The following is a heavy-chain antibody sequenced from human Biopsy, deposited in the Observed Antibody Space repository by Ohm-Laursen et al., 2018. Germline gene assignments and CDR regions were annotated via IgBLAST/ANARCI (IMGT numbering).Heavy chain of an antibody. D-gene: IGHD5-24*01. CDR3: ARERGGYKRTDY. J-gene: IGHJ4*02. Sequence: GASVKVSCKASGYTFTSYGISWVRQAPGQGLERMGWINTYNGNTNYAQNLQGRVTMTTDTSTSTAYMELRSLRSDDTAVYYCARERGGYKRTDYWGQGTLVTVSS. CDR1: GYTFTSYG. CDR2: INTYNGNT. V-gene: IGHV1-18*01.